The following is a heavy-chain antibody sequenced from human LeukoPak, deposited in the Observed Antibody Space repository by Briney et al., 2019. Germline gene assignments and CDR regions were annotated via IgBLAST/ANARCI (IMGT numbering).Heavy chain of an antibody. Sequence: ASVKVSCKASGYTFTSYGISWVRQAPGQGLEWMGWINTNTGNPTYAQGFTGRFVFSLDTSVSTAYLQISSLKAEDTAVYYCARVEGSSAGYYYYYYMDVWGKGTTVTVSS. CDR2: INTNTGNP. CDR3: ARVEGSSAGYYYYYYMDV. J-gene: IGHJ6*03. D-gene: IGHD6-19*01. V-gene: IGHV7-4-1*02. CDR1: GYTFTSYG.